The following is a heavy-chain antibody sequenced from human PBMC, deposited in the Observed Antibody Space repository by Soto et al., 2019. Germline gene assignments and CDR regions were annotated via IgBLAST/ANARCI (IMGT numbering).Heavy chain of an antibody. Sequence: EVQLVESGGGLVQPGGSLRLSCAASGFTFSNYGMNWVRQAPGKGLAWVSYISSGSATIQYADSVKGRFTISRDNAKNSLYLQMNSLRDEDTAVYYCARGGAARPDYWGQGTLVTVSS. CDR3: ARGGAARPDY. D-gene: IGHD6-6*01. J-gene: IGHJ4*02. CDR2: ISSGSATI. V-gene: IGHV3-48*02. CDR1: GFTFSNYG.